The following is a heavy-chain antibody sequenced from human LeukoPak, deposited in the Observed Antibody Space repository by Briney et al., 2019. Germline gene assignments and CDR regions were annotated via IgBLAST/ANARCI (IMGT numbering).Heavy chain of an antibody. CDR2: ISYDGSNK. Sequence: PGGSLRLSCAASGFTFSSYGMHWVRQAPGKGLEWVAVISYDGSNKYYADSVKGRFTISRDNSKNTLYLQMNSLRPEDTAIYYCARAVPGTENFDNWGQGTLVTVSS. V-gene: IGHV3-30*03. J-gene: IGHJ4*02. CDR1: GFTFSSYG. D-gene: IGHD6-19*01. CDR3: ARAVPGTENFDN.